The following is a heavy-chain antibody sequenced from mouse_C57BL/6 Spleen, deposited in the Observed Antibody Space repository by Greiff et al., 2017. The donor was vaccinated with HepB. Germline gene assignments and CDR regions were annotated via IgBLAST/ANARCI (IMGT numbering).Heavy chain of an antibody. CDR2: ISYDGSN. V-gene: IGHV3-6*01. J-gene: IGHJ3*01. D-gene: IGHD3-2*02. Sequence: EVKLQESGPGLVKPSQSLSLTCSVTGYSITSGYYWNWIRQFPGNKLEWMGYISYDGSNNYNPSLKNRISITRDTSKNQFFLKLNSVTTEDTATYDCARDQTAQATTWFAYWGQGTLVTVSA. CDR1: GYSITSGYY. CDR3: ARDQTAQATTWFAY.